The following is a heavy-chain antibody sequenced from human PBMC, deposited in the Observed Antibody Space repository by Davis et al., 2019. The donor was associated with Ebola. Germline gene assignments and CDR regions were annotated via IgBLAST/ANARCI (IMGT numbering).Heavy chain of an antibody. CDR3: ARAPIAGAGTRWGTRWFDP. CDR2: INYSGST. D-gene: IGHD6-13*01. Sequence: PSETLSLTCTVSGGSISSSSYYWGWIRQPPGKGLEWIGTINYSGSTYYNPSLKSRVTISVDTYKNQFSLKLSSVTAADTAVYDCARAPIAGAGTRWGTRWFDPWGQGTLVTVSS. V-gene: IGHV4-39*07. CDR1: GGSISSSSYY. J-gene: IGHJ5*02.